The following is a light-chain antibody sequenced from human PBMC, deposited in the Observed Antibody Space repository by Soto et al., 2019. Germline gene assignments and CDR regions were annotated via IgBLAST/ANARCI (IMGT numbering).Light chain of an antibody. CDR3: QQYVSSPWT. CDR2: GAF. J-gene: IGKJ1*01. CDR1: QSVTNNY. Sequence: EIVLTQSPGTLSLALGERATLSCRASQSVTNNYLAWYQQKPGQAPRLLVYGAFSRATGIPDRFSGGGSGTDFTLTISRLEPEDFAVYYCQQYVSSPWTFGQGTKVEIK. V-gene: IGKV3-20*01.